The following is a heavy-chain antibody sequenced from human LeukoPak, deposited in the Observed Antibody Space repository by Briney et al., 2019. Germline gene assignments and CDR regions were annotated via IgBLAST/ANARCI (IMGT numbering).Heavy chain of an antibody. CDR1: GFTFSSYS. CDR3: ARDQVVPAAILDPYYFTT. CDR2: ISYDGSNK. D-gene: IGHD2-2*01. V-gene: IGHV3-30*03. Sequence: GGSLRLSCAASGFTFSSYSMNWVRQAPGKGLERVAVISYDGSNKYYADSVKSRFTISRDNSKNTLYLQMNSLRAEDTAVYYCARDQVVPAAILDPYYFTTGATETWTPCPQ. J-gene: IGHJ4*01.